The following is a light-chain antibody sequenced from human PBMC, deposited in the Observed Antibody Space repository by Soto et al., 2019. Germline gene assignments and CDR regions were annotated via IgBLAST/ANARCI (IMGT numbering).Light chain of an antibody. CDR1: QSISSW. J-gene: IGKJ1*01. CDR2: KAS. V-gene: IGKV1-5*03. Sequence: DIQMTQSPSTLFASVGDRVTITCRASQSISSWLAWYQQKPGKAPKLLIYKASSLESGVPSRFSGSGSGTEFTLTISSLQPDDFATYYCHQFNNYPWTFGQGTKVDIK. CDR3: HQFNNYPWT.